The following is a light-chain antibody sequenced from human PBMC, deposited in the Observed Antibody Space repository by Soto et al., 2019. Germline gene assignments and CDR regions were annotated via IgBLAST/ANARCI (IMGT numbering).Light chain of an antibody. Sequence: TQYPSSLYGSVGDRVTITCRACETVSKWLAWYQEKPGNPPRPLIYNASTLESGVPSRFSGSGSGTEFTLTISSLQADDFAIYYCQQYNSYSWTFGQGTKVDI. CDR1: ETVSKW. CDR3: QQYNSYSWT. J-gene: IGKJ1*01. V-gene: IGKV1-5*01. CDR2: NAS.